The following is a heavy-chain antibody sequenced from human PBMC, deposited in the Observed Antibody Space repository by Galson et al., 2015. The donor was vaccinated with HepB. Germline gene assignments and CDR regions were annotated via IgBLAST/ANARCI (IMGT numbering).Heavy chain of an antibody. CDR3: AKRNITANGPPSRPLDP. CDR2: ISRTSNYI. Sequence: SLRLSCAASGFTFSSYTMNWVRQAPGKGLEWVACISRTSNYITYADSVKGRFTISRDNSKNSLYLQMNSLKAEDTAVYYCAKRNITANGPPSRPLDPWGQGTLVTVSS. CDR1: GFTFSSYT. D-gene: IGHD2/OR15-2a*01. V-gene: IGHV3-21*01. J-gene: IGHJ5*02.